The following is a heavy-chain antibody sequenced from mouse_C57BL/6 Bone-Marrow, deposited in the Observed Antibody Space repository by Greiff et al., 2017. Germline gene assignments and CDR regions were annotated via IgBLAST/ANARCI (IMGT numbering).Heavy chain of an antibody. CDR3: ARPDYYGSSPPWSCDV. D-gene: IGHD1-1*01. CDR1: GYAFSSYW. CDR2: IYPGDGDT. Sequence: VHLVESGAELVKPGASVKISCKASGYAFSSYWMNWVKQRPGKGLEWIGQIYPGDGDTNYNGKFKGKATLTADKSSSTAYMQLSSLTSEDSAVYFCARPDYYGSSPPWSCDVWGTGTTVTVSS. J-gene: IGHJ1*03. V-gene: IGHV1-80*01.